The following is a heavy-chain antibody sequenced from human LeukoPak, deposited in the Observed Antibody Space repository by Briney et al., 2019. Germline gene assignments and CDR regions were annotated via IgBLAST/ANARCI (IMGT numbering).Heavy chain of an antibody. J-gene: IGHJ4*02. V-gene: IGHV3-33*01. D-gene: IGHD6-19*01. CDR1: GFTFSSYG. CDR3: ARDFYEQWLVRYYFDY. CDR2: IWYDGSNK. Sequence: GRSLRLSCAASGFTFSSYGMHWVRQAPGKGLEGVAVIWYDGSNKYYADSVKGRFSIFRDNSKNTLYLQMNSLRAEDTAVYYCARDFYEQWLVRYYFDYWGQGTLVTVSS.